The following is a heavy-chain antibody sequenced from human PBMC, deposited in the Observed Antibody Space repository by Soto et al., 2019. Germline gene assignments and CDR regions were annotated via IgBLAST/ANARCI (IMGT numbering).Heavy chain of an antibody. Sequence: GEYLKISCKGSGYTFRNNWITCVRQMLWRGLEWMGRLDLPDSCSRYSPSYQGHVSLSADTSINTTYLHWGSLRAWDTAIYYRARHGRAHYVSSGYHYALDSWGQGSPVTVSS. CDR3: ARHGRAHYVSSGYHYALDS. CDR2: LDLPDSCS. J-gene: IGHJ4*02. V-gene: IGHV5-10-1*01. CDR1: GYTFRNNW. D-gene: IGHD3-22*01.